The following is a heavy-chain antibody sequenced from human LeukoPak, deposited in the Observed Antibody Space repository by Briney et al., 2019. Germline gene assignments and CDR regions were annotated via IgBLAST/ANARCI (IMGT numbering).Heavy chain of an antibody. V-gene: IGHV1-8*01. CDR2: INPNSGRT. CDR3: ARGRSGLAAAGTYDY. J-gene: IGHJ4*02. Sequence: ASVKVSCKASGYTFTSSDINRVRQAAGQGLEWMGWINPNSGRTGYAQKFQGRVTMNANTSISTAYMELSSLRFDDTAVYYCARGRSGLAAAGTYDYWGQGTLITVSS. D-gene: IGHD6-13*01. CDR1: GYTFTSSD.